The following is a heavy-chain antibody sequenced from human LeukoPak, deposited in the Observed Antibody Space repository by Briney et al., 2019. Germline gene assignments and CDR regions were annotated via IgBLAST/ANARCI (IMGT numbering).Heavy chain of an antibody. CDR3: ARDLSLYCSGGSCYSLNY. Sequence: GGSLRLSCEGSGFTFSRYRMTWVRQTPGKGLEWVANIYEDGSEKNYVDSVKGRFSISRDNAKNSLYLQMNSLRAEDTAVYYCARDLSLYCSGGSCYSLNYWGQGTLVTVSS. J-gene: IGHJ4*02. CDR2: IYEDGSEK. D-gene: IGHD2-15*01. V-gene: IGHV3-7*01. CDR1: GFTFSRYR.